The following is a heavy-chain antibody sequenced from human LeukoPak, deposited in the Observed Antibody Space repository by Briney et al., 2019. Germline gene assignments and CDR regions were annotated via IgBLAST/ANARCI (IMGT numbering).Heavy chain of an antibody. CDR2: IYPRDSDI. V-gene: IGHV5-51*01. J-gene: IGHJ4*02. Sequence: GESLKISCKGSGYSFTTYWIAWVRQMPGKGLEWMGIIYPRDSDIRYRPPFQGQVTISADKSINTAYLQWNSLKASDTAMYYCARMIGLGEVSPYFDYWGQGSLVTVSS. CDR1: GYSFTTYW. D-gene: IGHD3-16*02. CDR3: ARMIGLGEVSPYFDY.